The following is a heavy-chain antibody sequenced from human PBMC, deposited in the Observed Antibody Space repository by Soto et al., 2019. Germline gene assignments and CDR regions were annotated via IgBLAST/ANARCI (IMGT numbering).Heavy chain of an antibody. J-gene: IGHJ5*02. Sequence: SETLSLTCTVSGGSISSYYWSWIRQPPGKGLECIGYIYYNGSTNYNPSLKSRVTISVDTSKNQFSLKLSSVTAADTAVYYCATQEVGGSYVYTFDPWGQGTLVTVSS. CDR3: ATQEVGGSYVYTFDP. D-gene: IGHD1-26*01. CDR2: IYYNGST. CDR1: GGSISSYY. V-gene: IGHV4-59*08.